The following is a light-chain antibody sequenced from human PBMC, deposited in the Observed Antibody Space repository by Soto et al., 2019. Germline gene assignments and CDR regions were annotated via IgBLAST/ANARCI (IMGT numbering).Light chain of an antibody. Sequence: QSVLTQSPSASGTPGQRVTISCSGSSSNIGSNTVNWYQQLPGKAPKVLIYSNNQRPSGIPDRFSGSKSVTSASLAISGLQSEDEADYYCAAWDDILNGVVFGGGTKLTVL. J-gene: IGLJ3*02. CDR2: SNN. V-gene: IGLV1-44*01. CDR3: AAWDDILNGVV. CDR1: SSNIGSNT.